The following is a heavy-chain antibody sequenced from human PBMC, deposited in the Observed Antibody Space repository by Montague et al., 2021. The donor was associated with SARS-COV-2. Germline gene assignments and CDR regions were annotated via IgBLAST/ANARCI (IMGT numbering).Heavy chain of an antibody. J-gene: IGHJ6*02. CDR3: ARDLIVYDYVWGSYRPYGMDV. D-gene: IGHD3-16*02. Sequence: SETLSLTCTVSGGSISSYYWSWIRQPAGKGLEWIGRIYTSGSTNYSPSLKSRVTMSVDTSKNQFSLKLSSVTAADTAVYYCARDLIVYDYVWGSYRPYGMDVWGQGTTVTVSS. CDR2: IYTSGST. CDR1: GGSISSYY. V-gene: IGHV4-4*07.